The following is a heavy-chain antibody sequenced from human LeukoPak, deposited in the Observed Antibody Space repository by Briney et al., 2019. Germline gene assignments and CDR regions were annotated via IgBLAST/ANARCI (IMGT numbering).Heavy chain of an antibody. J-gene: IGHJ6*03. CDR3: ARADERGCSYGYYYYYMDV. CDR1: GYTFTSYD. CDR2: MNPNSGNT. Sequence: ASVKVSCKASGYTFTSYDINWVRQATGQGLEWMGWMNPNSGNTGYAQKFQGRVTMTRNTSISTAYMELSSLRSEDTAVYYCARADERGCSYGYYYYYMDVWGKGTTVTVSS. V-gene: IGHV1-8*01. D-gene: IGHD5-18*01.